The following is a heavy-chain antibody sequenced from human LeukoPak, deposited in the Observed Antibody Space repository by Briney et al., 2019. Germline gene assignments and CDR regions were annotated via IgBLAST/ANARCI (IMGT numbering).Heavy chain of an antibody. CDR1: GFTFSSYA. CDR2: ISGSGGST. Sequence: GGSLRLSCAASGFTFSSYAMSWVRQAPGKGLECVSAISGSGGSTYYADSAKGRFTISRDNSKNTLYLQMNSLRAEDTAVYYCATSSGWYPKYFDYWGQGTLVTVSS. CDR3: ATSSGWYPKYFDY. D-gene: IGHD6-19*01. V-gene: IGHV3-23*01. J-gene: IGHJ4*02.